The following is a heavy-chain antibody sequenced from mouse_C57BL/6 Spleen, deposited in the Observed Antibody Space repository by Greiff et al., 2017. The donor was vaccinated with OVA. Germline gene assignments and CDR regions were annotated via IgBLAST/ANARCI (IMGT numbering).Heavy chain of an antibody. D-gene: IGHD2-5*01. CDR2: ISYDGSN. V-gene: IGHV3-6*01. J-gene: IGHJ4*01. Sequence: EVKLQESGPGLVKPSQSLSLTCSVTGYSITSGYYWNWIRQFPGNKLEWMGYISYDGSNNYNPSLKNRISITRDTSKNQFFLKLNSVTTEDTATYYCAKTYSNYEGDAMDYWGQGTSVTVSS. CDR1: GYSITSGYY. CDR3: AKTYSNYEGDAMDY.